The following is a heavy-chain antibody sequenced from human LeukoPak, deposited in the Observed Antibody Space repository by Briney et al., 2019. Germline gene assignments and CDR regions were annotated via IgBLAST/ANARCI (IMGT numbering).Heavy chain of an antibody. J-gene: IGHJ4*02. V-gene: IGHV3-21*01. CDR1: GFTFSSYS. Sequence: GGSLRLSCAASGFTFSSYSMNWVRQAPGKGLEWVSSISSSSSYIYYADSVKGRFTISRDNAKNSLYLQMNSLRAEDTAVYYCAKEGGSGYCSGGSCYSGYYFDYWGQGTLVTVSS. CDR3: AKEGGSGYCSGGSCYSGYYFDY. CDR2: ISSSSSYI. D-gene: IGHD2-15*01.